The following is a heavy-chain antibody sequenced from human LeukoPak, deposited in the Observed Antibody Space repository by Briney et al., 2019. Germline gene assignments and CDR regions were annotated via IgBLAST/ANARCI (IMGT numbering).Heavy chain of an antibody. CDR2: IYHSGSS. CDR1: GYSISSGYY. J-gene: IGHJ3*01. V-gene: IGHV4-38-2*02. Sequence: SETLSLTCTVSGYSISSGYYWGWIRQPPGKGLEWIGSIYHSGSSYYNPSLKSRVTISTDTSKNQFSLNPNPVTAADTAVYYCARWSSGYYLNAFDVWGRGTMVTVSS. CDR3: ARWSSGYYLNAFDV. D-gene: IGHD3-22*01.